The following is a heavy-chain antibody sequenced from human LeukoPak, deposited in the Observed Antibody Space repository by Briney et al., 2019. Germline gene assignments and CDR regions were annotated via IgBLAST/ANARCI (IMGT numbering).Heavy chain of an antibody. CDR2: IYYSGST. CDR3: ARESTVAGTGIDY. Sequence: SETLSLTCTVSGGSFSSYYWSWIRQPPGKGLEWIGYIYYSGSTNYNPSLKSRVTISVDTSKNQFSLKLSSVTAADTAVYYCARESTVAGTGIDYWGQGTLVTVSS. D-gene: IGHD6-19*01. V-gene: IGHV4-59*01. J-gene: IGHJ4*02. CDR1: GGSFSSYY.